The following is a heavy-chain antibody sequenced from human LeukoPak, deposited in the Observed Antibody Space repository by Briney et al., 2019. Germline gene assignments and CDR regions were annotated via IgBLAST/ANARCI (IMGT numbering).Heavy chain of an antibody. J-gene: IGHJ4*02. CDR1: GFTFSSYA. CDR2: TYYSGST. CDR3: VGGSYPLEY. D-gene: IGHD1-26*01. V-gene: IGHV4-31*02. Sequence: LRLSCAASGFTFSSYAMNWIRQHPGKGLECIGFTYYSGSTHYNPSLESRVTISVDTSENQLSLKLNSVTAADTAVYYCVGGSYPLEYWGQGALVTVSS.